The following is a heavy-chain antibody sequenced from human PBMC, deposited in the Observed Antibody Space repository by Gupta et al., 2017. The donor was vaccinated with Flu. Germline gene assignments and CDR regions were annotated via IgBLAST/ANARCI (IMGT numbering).Heavy chain of an antibody. D-gene: IGHD5-12*01. CDR1: GGSFSGYY. J-gene: IGHJ3*02. V-gene: IGHV4-34*01. CDR3: ARRRTADIVATHTWGAFDI. Sequence: QVQLQQWGAGLLKPSETLSLTCAVYGGSFSGYYWSWIRQPPGKGLEWIGEINHSGSTNYNPSLKSRVTISVDTSKNQFSLKLSSVTAADTAVYYCARRRTADIVATHTWGAFDIWGQGTMVTVSS. CDR2: INHSGST.